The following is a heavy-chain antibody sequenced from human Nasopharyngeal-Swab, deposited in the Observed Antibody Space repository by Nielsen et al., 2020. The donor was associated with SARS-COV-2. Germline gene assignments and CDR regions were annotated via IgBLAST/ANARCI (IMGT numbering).Heavy chain of an antibody. J-gene: IGHJ4*02. Sequence: GESLKISCAASGFTFSDYYMSWIRQAPGKGLEWVSYISSSSSYTNYADSVKGRFTISRDNAKNSLYLQMNSLRAEDTAVDYCARDFHGNDVWGQGTLVTVSS. CDR1: GFTFSDYY. V-gene: IGHV3-11*06. CDR2: ISSSSSYT. CDR3: ARDFHGNDV. D-gene: IGHD1-1*01.